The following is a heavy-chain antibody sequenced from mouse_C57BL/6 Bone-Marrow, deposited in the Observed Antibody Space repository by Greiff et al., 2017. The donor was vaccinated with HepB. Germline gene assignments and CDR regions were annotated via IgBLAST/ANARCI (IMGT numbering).Heavy chain of an antibody. V-gene: IGHV1-69*01. CDR1: GYTFTSYW. J-gene: IGHJ2*01. D-gene: IGHD2-1*01. Sequence: VQLQQPGAELVMPGASVKLSCKASGYTFTSYWMHWVKQRPGQGLEWIGEIDPSDSYTNYNQKFKGKSTLTVDKSSSTAYMQLSSLTSEDSAVYYCAIYYGNYDFDYWGQGTTLTVSS. CDR3: AIYYGNYDFDY. CDR2: IDPSDSYT.